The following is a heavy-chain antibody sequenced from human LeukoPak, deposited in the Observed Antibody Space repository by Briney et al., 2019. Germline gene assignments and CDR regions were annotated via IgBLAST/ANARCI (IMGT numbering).Heavy chain of an antibody. D-gene: IGHD6-13*01. CDR2: VNSDASSA. CDR3: VRGTIPAPGRVDN. J-gene: IGHJ4*02. Sequence: PGGSLRLSCAASGFTFSSYWMHWVPQAPGKGRVWVSRVNSDASSATYADSVKGRFTISRDNAKNTLYLQMNSLRAEDTAVYYCVRGTIPAPGRVDNWGQGTLVTVSS. V-gene: IGHV3-74*01. CDR1: GFTFSSYW.